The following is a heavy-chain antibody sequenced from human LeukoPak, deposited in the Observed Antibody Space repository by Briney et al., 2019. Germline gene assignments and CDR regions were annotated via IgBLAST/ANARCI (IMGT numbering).Heavy chain of an antibody. V-gene: IGHV4-34*01. Sequence: SETLSLTCTVSVGSISGYYWSWVREPPEKRLWWSWGINHRGGTNYNPPLKSRVTISVDTSKNQFSLKLSSVTAADTAVYYCARGSGGLFATYYYDSSGYYHDYWGQGTLVTVSS. CDR2: INHRGGT. J-gene: IGHJ4*02. D-gene: IGHD3-22*01. CDR3: ARGSGGLFATYYYDSSGYYHDY. CDR1: VGSISGYY.